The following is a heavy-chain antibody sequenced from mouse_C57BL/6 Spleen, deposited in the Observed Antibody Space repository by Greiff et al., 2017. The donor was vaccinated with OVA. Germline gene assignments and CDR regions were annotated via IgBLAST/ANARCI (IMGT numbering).Heavy chain of an antibody. CDR2: ISGGGGNT. Sequence: DVMLVESGGGLVKPGGSLKLSCAASGFTFSSYTMSWVRQTPEKRLEWVATISGGGGNTYYPDSVKGRFTISRDNAKNTLYLQMSSLRSEDTALYYCARQDYGSPYFDYWGQGTTLTVSS. CDR3: ARQDYGSPYFDY. J-gene: IGHJ2*01. CDR1: GFTFSSYT. D-gene: IGHD1-1*01. V-gene: IGHV5-9*01.